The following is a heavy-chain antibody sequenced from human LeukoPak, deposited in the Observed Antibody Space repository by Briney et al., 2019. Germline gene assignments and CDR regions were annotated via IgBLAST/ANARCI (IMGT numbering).Heavy chain of an antibody. CDR2: INPNSGGT. CDR3: ARDLRYCSGGSCYGVIIAFDY. CDR1: GYTFTGYY. Sequence: ASVKVSCKASGYTFTGYYMHWVRQAPGLGLEWMGWINPNSGGTNYAQKFQGRVTMTRDTSISTAYMELSRLRSDDTAVYYCARDLRYCSGGSCYGVIIAFDYWGQGTLVTVSS. J-gene: IGHJ4*02. D-gene: IGHD2-15*01. V-gene: IGHV1-2*02.